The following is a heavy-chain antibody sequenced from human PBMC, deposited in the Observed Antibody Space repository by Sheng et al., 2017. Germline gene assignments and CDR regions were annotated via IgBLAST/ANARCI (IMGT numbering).Heavy chain of an antibody. CDR1: GGTFSSHE. CDR2: IITIFGTA. V-gene: IGHV1-69*13. Sequence: QVQLEQSGAEVKKPGSSVKVSCKASGGTFSSHEISWVRQAPGQGLEWMGGIITIFGTANYAQKFQGRITITADESTSTAYMELSSLRSEDTAVYYCARDRLWWDAFDIWGQGTMVTVSS. J-gene: IGHJ3*02. CDR3: ARDRLWWDAFDI. D-gene: IGHD3-10*01.